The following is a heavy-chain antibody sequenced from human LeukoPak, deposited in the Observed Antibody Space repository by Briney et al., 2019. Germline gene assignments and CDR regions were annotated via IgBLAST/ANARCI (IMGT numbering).Heavy chain of an antibody. Sequence: KPGGSLRLSCAASGFTFSDYYMSWIRQAPGKGLEWVSYVSNSGSTIYSADSVKGRFTISRDNSKNTLYLQMNSLTAADTAVYFCAKALGDWPTTLDYWGRGTLVTVSS. V-gene: IGHV3-11*01. J-gene: IGHJ4*02. D-gene: IGHD3-16*01. CDR1: GFTFSDYY. CDR3: AKALGDWPTTLDY. CDR2: VSNSGSTI.